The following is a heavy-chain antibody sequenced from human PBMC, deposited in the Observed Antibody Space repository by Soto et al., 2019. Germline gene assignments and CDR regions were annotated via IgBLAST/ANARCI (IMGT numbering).Heavy chain of an antibody. Sequence: HVQLVQSGAEVKKPGASLKVSCKASGYTFISYGVSWVRQAPGQGLEWLGWTSPYNGNTNYAQKFQGRITMTTDTSKSTVYMDLRSLRTDDTAVYYCARDQTKWLTDAFDIWGQGTMVVVSS. J-gene: IGHJ3*02. CDR3: ARDQTKWLTDAFDI. D-gene: IGHD5-12*01. CDR1: GYTFISYG. CDR2: TSPYNGNT. V-gene: IGHV1-18*01.